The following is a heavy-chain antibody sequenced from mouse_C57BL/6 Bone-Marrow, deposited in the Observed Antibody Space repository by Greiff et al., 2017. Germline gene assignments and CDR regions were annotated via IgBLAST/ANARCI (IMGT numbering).Heavy chain of an antibody. CDR3: ARRDYGSRGDAMDY. D-gene: IGHD1-1*01. J-gene: IGHJ4*01. CDR1: GYTFTSYW. V-gene: IGHV1-55*01. CDR2: IYPGSGST. Sequence: QVQLQQPGAELVKPGASVKMSCKASGYTFTSYWITWVKQRPGQGLEWIGDIYPGSGSTNYNEKFKSKATLTVDTSSSTAYMQLSSLTSEDSAVYYCARRDYGSRGDAMDYWGQGTSVTVSS.